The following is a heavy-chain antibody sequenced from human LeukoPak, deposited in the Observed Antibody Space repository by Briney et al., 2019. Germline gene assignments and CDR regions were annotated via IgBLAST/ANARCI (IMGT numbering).Heavy chain of an antibody. D-gene: IGHD2-15*01. CDR2: IYYSGST. CDR3: ARLSYCNSGTCFYDY. Sequence: SETLSLTCTVSGGSISSSGYYWGWIRQPPGEGLEWIGIIYYSGSTYYNPSLKSRVTLSVDASKNQFSLKLSSVTAADTAVYYCARLSYCNSGTCFYDYWGQGTLVTVSS. CDR1: GGSISSSGYY. J-gene: IGHJ4*02. V-gene: IGHV4-39*01.